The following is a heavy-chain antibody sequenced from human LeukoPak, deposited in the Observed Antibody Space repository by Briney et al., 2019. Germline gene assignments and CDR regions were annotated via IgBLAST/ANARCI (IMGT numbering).Heavy chain of an antibody. D-gene: IGHD3-3*01. CDR1: GGSFSGYY. V-gene: IGHV4-34*01. J-gene: IGHJ4*02. Sequence: SETLSLTCAVYGGSFSGYYWSWIRQPPGKGLEWIGEINHSGSTNYNPSLKSRVTISVDTSKNQFSLKLSSVTAADTAVYYCAGHLRITIFGVVSKGTYFDYWGQGTLVTVSS. CDR2: INHSGST. CDR3: AGHLRITIFGVVSKGTYFDY.